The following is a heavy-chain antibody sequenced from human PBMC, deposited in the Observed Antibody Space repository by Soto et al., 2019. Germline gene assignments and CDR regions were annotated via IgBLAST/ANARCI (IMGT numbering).Heavy chain of an antibody. CDR3: AKDRGGSGDFER. D-gene: IGHD3-10*01. CDR1: GFSFSIYS. J-gene: IGHJ3*02. CDR2: ISPAGSSI. Sequence: EGQLVEFGGGLVKPGGSLRLSCAASGFSFSIYSYNWVRQAPGKGLEWLSYISPAGSSIYYADSVKGRFTISRDSARDSVYLQINSLRAEDTAVYYCAKDRGGSGDFERWGQGTMVTVSS. V-gene: IGHV3-48*01.